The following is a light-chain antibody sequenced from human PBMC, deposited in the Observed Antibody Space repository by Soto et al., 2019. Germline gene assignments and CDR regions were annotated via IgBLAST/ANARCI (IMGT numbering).Light chain of an antibody. V-gene: IGKV1-33*01. CDR3: QQYAYIPFS. CDR2: DAT. CDR1: QSIANY. Sequence: DVQMTQSSSPLSASVGDRVMITCQANQSIANYLNWFQQKPGKAPRLLIFDATHLDNGVPLRFSGRRSEIEFVLAINGLHPEDVATYYCQQYAYIPFSFGGWTKV. J-gene: IGKJ4*01.